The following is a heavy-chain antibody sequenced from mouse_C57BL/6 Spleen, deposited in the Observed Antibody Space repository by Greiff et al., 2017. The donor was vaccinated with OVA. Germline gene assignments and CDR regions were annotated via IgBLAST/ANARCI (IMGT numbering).Heavy chain of an antibody. Sequence: VQLQQPGAELVRPGSSVKLSCKASGYTFTSYWMDWVKQRPGQGLEWIGNIYPSDSETHYNQKFKDKATLTVDKSSSTAYMQLSSLTSEDSAVYYGARKEGRHYYAMDYWGQGTSVTVSS. CDR3: ARKEGRHYYAMDY. CDR2: IYPSDSET. V-gene: IGHV1-61*01. CDR1: GYTFTSYW. D-gene: IGHD3-3*01. J-gene: IGHJ4*01.